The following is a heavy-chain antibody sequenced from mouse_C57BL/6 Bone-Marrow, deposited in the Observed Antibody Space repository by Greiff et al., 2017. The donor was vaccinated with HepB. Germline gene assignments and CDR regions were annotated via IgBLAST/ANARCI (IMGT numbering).Heavy chain of an antibody. Sequence: VQLQQSGAELVRPGTSVKVSCKASGYAFTNYLIEWVKQRPGQGLEWIGVINPGSGGTNYNEKFKGKATLTADKSSSTAYMQLSSLTSEDSAVYFCARCITTVVAGDYWGQGTTLTVSS. V-gene: IGHV1-54*01. J-gene: IGHJ2*01. D-gene: IGHD1-1*01. CDR2: INPGSGGT. CDR1: GYAFTNYL. CDR3: ARCITTVVAGDY.